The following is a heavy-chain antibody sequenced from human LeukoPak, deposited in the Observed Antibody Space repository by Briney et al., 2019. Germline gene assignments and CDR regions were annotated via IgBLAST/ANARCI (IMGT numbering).Heavy chain of an antibody. D-gene: IGHD3-10*01. CDR2: MNPNSGNT. CDR3: ARVGVLLWFGESTPTGYGMDV. J-gene: IGHJ6*02. V-gene: IGHV1-8*01. CDR1: GYTFTSYD. Sequence: GASVKVSCKASGYTFTSYDINWVRQATGQGLEWMGWMNPNSGNTGYAQKFQGRVTMTRNTSISTAYMELSSLRSEDTAVYYCARVGVLLWFGESTPTGYGMDVWGQGTTVTVSS.